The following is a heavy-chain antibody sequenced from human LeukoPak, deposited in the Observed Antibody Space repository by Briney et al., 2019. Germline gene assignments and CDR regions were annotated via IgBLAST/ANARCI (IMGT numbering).Heavy chain of an antibody. CDR1: GGTFSSYA. V-gene: IGHV1-69*05. CDR2: IIPIFGTA. D-gene: IGHD1-7*01. Sequence: SVKVSCKASGGTFSSYAISWVRQAPGQGLEWMGGIIPIFGTANYAQKFQGRVTITTDESTSTAYMELSSLRSEDTAVYYCARGLELLRAAYYYYMDVWGKGTTVTVSS. CDR3: ARGLELLRAAYYYYMDV. J-gene: IGHJ6*03.